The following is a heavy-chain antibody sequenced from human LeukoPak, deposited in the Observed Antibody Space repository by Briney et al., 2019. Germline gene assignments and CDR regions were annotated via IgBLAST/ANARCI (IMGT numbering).Heavy chain of an antibody. CDR3: ARGFEPAY. D-gene: IGHD1-14*01. V-gene: IGHV1-18*01. J-gene: IGHJ4*02. Sequence: ASVKVSCKVSGYTLTELSMHWVRQAPGQGLEWMGWISAYNGNTNYAQKLQGRVTMTTDTSTSTAYMELRSLRSDDTAVYYCARGFEPAYWGQGTLVTVSS. CDR2: ISAYNGNT. CDR1: GYTLTELS.